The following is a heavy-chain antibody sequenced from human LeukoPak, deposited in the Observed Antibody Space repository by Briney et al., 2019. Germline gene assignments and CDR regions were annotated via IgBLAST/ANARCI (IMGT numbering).Heavy chain of an antibody. CDR3: ARPMVYAIQIMDV. CDR2: INPSGGST. Sequence: ASVKVSCKASGYTFTSYGISWVRQAPGQGLEWMGIINPSGGSTSYAQKFQGRVTMTRDMSTSTVYMELSSLRSEDTAVYYCARPMVYAIQIMDVWGKGTTVTVSS. J-gene: IGHJ6*03. D-gene: IGHD2-8*01. CDR1: GYTFTSYG. V-gene: IGHV1-46*01.